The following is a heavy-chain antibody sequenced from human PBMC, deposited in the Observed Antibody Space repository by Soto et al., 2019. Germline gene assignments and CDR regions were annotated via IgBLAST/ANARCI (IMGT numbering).Heavy chain of an antibody. CDR3: ARDSTGRANYYYMDV. CDR1: GFTFSSYS. D-gene: IGHD3-3*02. J-gene: IGHJ6*03. CDR2: ISSSSSTI. Sequence: PGGSLRLSCAASGFTFSSYSMNWVRQAPGKGLEWVSYISSSSSTIYYADSVKGRFTISRGNAKNSLYLQMNSLRAEDTAVYYCARDSTGRANYYYMDVWGKGTTVTSP. V-gene: IGHV3-48*01.